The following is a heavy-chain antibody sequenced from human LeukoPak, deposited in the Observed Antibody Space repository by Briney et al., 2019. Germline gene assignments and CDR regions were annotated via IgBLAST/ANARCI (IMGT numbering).Heavy chain of an antibody. CDR1: GFTFRSYW. J-gene: IGHJ4*02. V-gene: IGHV3-7*03. Sequence: GGSLRLSCAASGFTFRSYWMSWVRQAPGKGLEWVANIKQDGSEKYYVDSVKGRFTISRDNAKNSLYLQMNSLRAEDTAVYYCARARGSSSNYWGQGTLVTVSS. CDR2: IKQDGSEK. D-gene: IGHD6-6*01. CDR3: ARARGSSSNY.